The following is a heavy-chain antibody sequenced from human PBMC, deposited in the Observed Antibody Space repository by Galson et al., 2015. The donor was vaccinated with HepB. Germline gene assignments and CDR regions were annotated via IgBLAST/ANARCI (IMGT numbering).Heavy chain of an antibody. CDR2: IIPIFGTA. CDR1: GGTFKNYD. D-gene: IGHD3-3*01. CDR3: ARVTSSYYDFWSGYYVDY. Sequence: SVKVSCKASGGTFKNYDISWVRQAPGQGLEWMGGIIPIFGTANYAQKFQGRVTITADESTSTAYMELSSLRSEDTAVYYCARVTSSYYDFWSGYYVDYWGQGTLVTVSS. J-gene: IGHJ4*02. V-gene: IGHV1-69*13.